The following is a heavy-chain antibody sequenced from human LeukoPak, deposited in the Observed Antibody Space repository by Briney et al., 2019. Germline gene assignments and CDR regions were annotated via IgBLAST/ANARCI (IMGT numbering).Heavy chain of an antibody. CDR2: IIPILGIA. CDR3: ARDRIVGATGLYAFNI. V-gene: IGHV1-69*04. Sequence: ASVKVSCKASGYTFTSYAISWVRQAPGQGLEWMGRIIPILGIANYAQKFQGRVTITADKSTSTAYMELSSLRSEDTAVYYCARDRIVGATGLYAFNIWGQGTMVTVSS. J-gene: IGHJ3*02. D-gene: IGHD1-26*01. CDR1: GYTFTSYA.